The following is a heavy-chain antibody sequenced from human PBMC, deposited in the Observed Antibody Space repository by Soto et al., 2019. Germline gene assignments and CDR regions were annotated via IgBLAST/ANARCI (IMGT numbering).Heavy chain of an antibody. J-gene: IGHJ4*01. CDR1: GFTFSSYA. CDR2: ISGSGGST. Sequence: PGGSLRLSCAASGFTFSSYAMSWVRQAPGKGLEWVSAISGSGGSTYYADSVKGRFTISRDNSKNTLYLQMNSLRAEDTAVYYCAKDTYFVIGPDAMSPFDYYGHRNLVTVS. CDR3: AKDTYFVIGPDAMSPFDY. V-gene: IGHV3-23*01. D-gene: IGHD2-2*01.